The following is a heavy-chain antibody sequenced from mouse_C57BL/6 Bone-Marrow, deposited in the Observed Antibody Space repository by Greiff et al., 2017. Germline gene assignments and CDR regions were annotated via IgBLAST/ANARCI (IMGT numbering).Heavy chain of an antibody. V-gene: IGHV1-81*01. CDR2: IYPRSGNT. D-gene: IGHD1-1*01. CDR1: GYTFTSYG. CDR3: ARGYYGSSYVLYWYFDV. Sequence: VQLVESGAELARPGASVKLSCKASGYTFTSYGISWVKQRTGQGLEWIGEIYPRSGNTYYNEKFKGKDTLTADKSSSTAYMELRSLTSEDSAVYFCARGYYGSSYVLYWYFDVWGTGTTVTVSS. J-gene: IGHJ1*03.